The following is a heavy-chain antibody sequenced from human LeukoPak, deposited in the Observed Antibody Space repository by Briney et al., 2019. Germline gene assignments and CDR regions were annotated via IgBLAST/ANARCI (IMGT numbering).Heavy chain of an antibody. CDR3: ARVTYDFWSGYYIGYFDY. CDR2: IYYSGST. CDR1: GGSISSSSYY. V-gene: IGHV4-61*05. J-gene: IGHJ4*02. D-gene: IGHD3-3*01. Sequence: SETLSLTCTVSGGSISSSSYYWGWIRQPPGKGLEWIGYIYYSGSTNYNPSLKSRVTISVDTSKNQFSLKLSSVTAADTAVYYCARVTYDFWSGYYIGYFDYWGQGTLVTVSS.